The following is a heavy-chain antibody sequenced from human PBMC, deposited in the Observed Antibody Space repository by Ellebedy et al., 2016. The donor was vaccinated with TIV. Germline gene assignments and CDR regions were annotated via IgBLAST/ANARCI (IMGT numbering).Heavy chain of an antibody. CDR1: GYTFTGYY. V-gene: IGHV1-2*02. Sequence: ASVKVSCXASGYTFTGYYMHWVRQAPGQGLEWMGWINPNSGGTNYAQKFQGRVTMTRDTSISTAYMELSRLRSDDTAVYYCARDLFQMTTVTTDAFDIWGQGTMVTVSS. CDR2: INPNSGGT. D-gene: IGHD4-17*01. CDR3: ARDLFQMTTVTTDAFDI. J-gene: IGHJ3*02.